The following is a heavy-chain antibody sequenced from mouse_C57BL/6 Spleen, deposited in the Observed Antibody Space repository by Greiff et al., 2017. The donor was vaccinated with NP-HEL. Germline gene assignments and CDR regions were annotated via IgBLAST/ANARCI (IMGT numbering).Heavy chain of an antibody. CDR3: ALVTTVVATRYFDV. CDR2: ISYDGSN. V-gene: IGHV3-6*01. CDR1: GYSITSGYY. J-gene: IGHJ1*03. D-gene: IGHD1-1*01. Sequence: EVKLMESGPGLVKPSQSLSLTCSVTGYSITSGYYWNWIRQFPGNKLEWMGYISYDGSNNYNPSLKNRISITRDTSKNQFFLKLNSVTTEDTATYYCALVTTVVATRYFDVWGTGTTVTVSS.